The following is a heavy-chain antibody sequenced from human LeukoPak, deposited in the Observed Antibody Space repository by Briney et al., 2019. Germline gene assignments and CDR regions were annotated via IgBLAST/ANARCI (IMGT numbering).Heavy chain of an antibody. V-gene: IGHV1-46*01. CDR2: INPNAGTT. CDR1: GYTFTSYY. D-gene: IGHD3-9*01. J-gene: IGHJ4*02. CDR3: ARDLSGGKLRYFDWLPPDY. Sequence: ASVKVSCKASGYTFTSYYMHWVRQAPGQGLEWMGIINPNAGTTSYAQKFQGRVTVTRDTSTSTVYMELSSLRSEDTAEYYCARDLSGGKLRYFDWLPPDYWGQGTLVTVSS.